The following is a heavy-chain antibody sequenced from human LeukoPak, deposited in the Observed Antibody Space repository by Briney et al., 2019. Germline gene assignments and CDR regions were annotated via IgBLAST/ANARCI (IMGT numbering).Heavy chain of an antibody. J-gene: IGHJ4*02. D-gene: IGHD2-15*01. CDR1: GGTFSSYA. V-gene: IGHV1-69*04. Sequence: SVKVSCKASGGTFSSYAISWVRQAPGQGLEWMGRIIPILGIANYAQKFQGRVTITADKSTSTAYMELSSLRSEDTAVYYCARSVVVAEGAYYFDYWGQGTLVTVSS. CDR2: IIPILGIA. CDR3: ARSVVVAEGAYYFDY.